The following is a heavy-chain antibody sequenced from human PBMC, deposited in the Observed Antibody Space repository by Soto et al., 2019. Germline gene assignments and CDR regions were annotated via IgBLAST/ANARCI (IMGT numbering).Heavy chain of an antibody. CDR1: GFTLSSYG. CDR2: IWYDGSNK. Sequence: GGSLRLSCAASGFTLSSYGMHWVRQAPGKGLEWVAVIWYDGSNKYYADSVKGRFTISRDNSKNTLYLQMNSLRAEDTAVYYCARGRAARRWNNWFDPWGQGTLVTVSS. D-gene: IGHD6-6*01. J-gene: IGHJ5*02. V-gene: IGHV3-33*01. CDR3: ARGRAARRWNNWFDP.